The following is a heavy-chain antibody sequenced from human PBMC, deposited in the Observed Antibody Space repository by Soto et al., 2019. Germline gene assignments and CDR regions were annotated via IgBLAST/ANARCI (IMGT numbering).Heavy chain of an antibody. CDR3: VKARGYNYGPPHRYYYGMDF. CDR2: ISHDGSNK. CDR1: GFTFSHYG. Sequence: QVQLVESGGGVVQPGRSLRLSCAASGFTFSHYGIHWVRQAPGKGLEWVAVISHDGSNKYYVDSVKGRFTISRDNSKNTRQLQMNSLRAEDTAVYYCVKARGYNYGPPHRYYYGMDFWGQGTTVTVS. D-gene: IGHD5-18*01. V-gene: IGHV3-30*18. J-gene: IGHJ6*02.